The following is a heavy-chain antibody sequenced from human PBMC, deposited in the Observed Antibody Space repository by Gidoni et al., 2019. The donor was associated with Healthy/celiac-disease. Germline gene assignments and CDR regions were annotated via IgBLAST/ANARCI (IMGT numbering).Heavy chain of an antibody. CDR1: GYTFTGYY. CDR3: ARVDSSGWYTPQVYYYYGMDV. Sequence: QVQLVQSGAEVKKPGASVKVSCKASGYTFTGYYLHWVRQAPGQGLEWMGWINPNSGGTNYAQKFQGRVTMTRDTSISTAYMELSRLRSDDTAVYYCARVDSSGWYTPQVYYYYGMDVWGQGTTVTVSS. D-gene: IGHD6-19*01. CDR2: INPNSGGT. J-gene: IGHJ6*02. V-gene: IGHV1-2*02.